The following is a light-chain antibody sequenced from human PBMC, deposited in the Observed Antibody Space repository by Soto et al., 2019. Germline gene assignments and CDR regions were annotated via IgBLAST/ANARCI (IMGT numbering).Light chain of an antibody. Sequence: EIVLTQSPGTLSLSPGERVTLSCRASQSVTNSYLAWYQQKPGQAPRLLIYDASTRATGIPDRFSGSGSGRDFTLTISRLEPEDFAVYYCQQYGRSPGLLTFGPGTKVDIK. CDR1: QSVTNSY. CDR2: DAS. CDR3: QQYGRSPGLLT. V-gene: IGKV3-20*01. J-gene: IGKJ3*01.